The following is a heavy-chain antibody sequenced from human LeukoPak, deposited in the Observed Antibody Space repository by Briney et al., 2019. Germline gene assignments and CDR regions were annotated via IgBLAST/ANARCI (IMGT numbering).Heavy chain of an antibody. CDR3: ARHNYVLRFDY. D-gene: IGHD4-11*01. V-gene: IGHV4-59*01. CDR1: GVSISSYY. CDR2: IYYSGST. J-gene: IGHJ4*02. Sequence: KPSETLSLTCTVSGVSISSYYWSWIRQPPGKGLEWIGYIYYSGSTNYNPSLKSRVTISVDTSKNQFSLKLSSVTAADTAVYYCARHNYVLRFDYWGQGTLVTVSS.